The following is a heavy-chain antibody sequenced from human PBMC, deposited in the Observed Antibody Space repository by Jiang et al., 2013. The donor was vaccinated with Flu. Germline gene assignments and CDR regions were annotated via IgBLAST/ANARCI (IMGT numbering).Heavy chain of an antibody. Sequence: LLKPSETLSLTCAVYGGSFSGYYWSWIRQPPGKGLEWIGEINHSGSTNYNPSLKSRVTISVDTSKNQFSLKLSSVTAADTAVYYCARGKGKGISPYYYYYGMDVWGQGTTVTVSS. J-gene: IGHJ6*02. CDR3: ARGKGKGISPYYYYYGMDV. CDR2: INHSGST. D-gene: IGHD1-14*01. V-gene: IGHV4-34*01. CDR1: GGSFSGYY.